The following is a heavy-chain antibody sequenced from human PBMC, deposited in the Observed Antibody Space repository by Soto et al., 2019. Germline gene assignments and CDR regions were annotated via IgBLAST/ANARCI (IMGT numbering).Heavy chain of an antibody. CDR3: ARSPIAVAGPSSAYGMDV. CDR1: RYRFRSYW. Sequence: PGESLKICFKGSRYRFRSYWIGWVRQMPGKGLEWMGIIYPGESDTRYSPSFQGQVTISADKSISTAYLQWRSLKASDTAMYYCARSPIAVAGPSSAYGMDVWGQGTTVTVSS. D-gene: IGHD6-19*01. V-gene: IGHV5-51*01. CDR2: IYPGESDT. J-gene: IGHJ6*02.